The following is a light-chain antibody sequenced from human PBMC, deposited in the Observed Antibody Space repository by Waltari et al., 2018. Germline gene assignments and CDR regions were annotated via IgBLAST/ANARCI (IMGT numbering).Light chain of an antibody. CDR1: SSDVGGYNY. V-gene: IGLV2-14*01. Sequence: QSALTQPASVSGSPGQSITISCTGTSSDVGGYNYVPWYQQHPGKVPKPMIYGVRNRPSGVSNRFSASKSGNTASLTISGLQAEDEGDYYCSSFAGSSTWVFGGGTKLTVL. CDR2: GVR. J-gene: IGLJ3*02. CDR3: SSFAGSSTWV.